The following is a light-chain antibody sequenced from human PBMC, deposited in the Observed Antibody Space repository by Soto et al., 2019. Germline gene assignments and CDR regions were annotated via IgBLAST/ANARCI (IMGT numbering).Light chain of an antibody. CDR2: SNN. J-gene: IGLJ1*01. V-gene: IGLV1-47*02. Sequence: QSVLTQPPSASGTPGQRVTISCSGRSANIGNNYVCWYQQLPGTAPKLLIYSNNQRPSGVPDRFSGSKSGTSASLAISGLRSEDESDYYCLSWDDSLSGLVFGTGTKVTVL. CDR1: SANIGNNY. CDR3: LSWDDSLSGLV.